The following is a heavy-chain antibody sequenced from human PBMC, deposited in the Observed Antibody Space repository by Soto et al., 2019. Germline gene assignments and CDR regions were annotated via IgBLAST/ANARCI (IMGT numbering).Heavy chain of an antibody. CDR1: GGSISSSVSY. CDR2: INHSGST. J-gene: IGHJ4*02. Sequence: PSETLSLTCTVSGGSISSSVSYWGWIRQPPGKGLEWIGEINHSGSTNYNPSLKSRVTISVDTSKNQFSLKLSSVTAADTAVYYCARFDYWGQGTLVTVSS. V-gene: IGHV4-39*07. CDR3: ARFDY.